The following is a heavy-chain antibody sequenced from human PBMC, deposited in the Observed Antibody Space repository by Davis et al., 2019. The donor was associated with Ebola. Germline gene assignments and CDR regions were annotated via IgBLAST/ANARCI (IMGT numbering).Heavy chain of an antibody. CDR3: ASGAGWELYYFDS. CDR2: IKQDGSEK. CDR1: GFTFSKYW. Sequence: GESLKISCAGSGFTFSKYWMSWVRQAQGKGLEWVANIKQDGSEKYYVDSVKGRLTLSRDNAKNSMYLQMKSLRAEDTAEYYCASGAGWELYYFDSWGQGTLVTVSS. V-gene: IGHV3-7*01. D-gene: IGHD4-23*01. J-gene: IGHJ4*02.